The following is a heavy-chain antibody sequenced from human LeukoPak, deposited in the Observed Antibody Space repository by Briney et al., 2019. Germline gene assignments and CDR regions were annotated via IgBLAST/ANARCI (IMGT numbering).Heavy chain of an antibody. Sequence: GRSLRLSCAASGFTFSSYGMHWVRQAPGKGLEWVAVIWYDGSNKYYADSVKGRFTISRDNSKNTLYLQMNSLRAEDTAVYYCARGSSGWYMDVWGQGTTVTVSS. CDR1: GFTFSSYG. V-gene: IGHV3-33*01. J-gene: IGHJ6*02. CDR3: ARGSSGWYMDV. CDR2: IWYDGSNK. D-gene: IGHD6-19*01.